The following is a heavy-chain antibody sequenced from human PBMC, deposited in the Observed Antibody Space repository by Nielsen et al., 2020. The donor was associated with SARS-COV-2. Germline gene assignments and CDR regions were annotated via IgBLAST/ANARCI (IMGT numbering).Heavy chain of an antibody. CDR3: ARVDADYVWGSYRLGYYFDY. D-gene: IGHD3-16*02. J-gene: IGHJ4*02. CDR2: ISAYNGNT. Sequence: WVRQAPGQGLEWMGWISAYNGNTNYAQKLQGRVTMTTDTSTSTACMELRSLRSDDTAVYYCARVDADYVWGSYRLGYYFDYWGQGTLVTVSS. V-gene: IGHV1-18*01.